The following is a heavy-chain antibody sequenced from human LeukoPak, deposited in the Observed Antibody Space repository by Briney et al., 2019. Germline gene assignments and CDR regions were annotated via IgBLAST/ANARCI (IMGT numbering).Heavy chain of an antibody. V-gene: IGHV4-39*01. CDR2: IYYSGST. Sequence: PSETLSLTCPVSGGSISSSSYYWGWIRQPPGKGLEWIGSIYYSGSTYYNPSLKSRVTISVDTSKNQFSLRLTSVTAADTAVYYCARQTGSGLFILPGGQGTLVTVSS. CDR1: GGSISSSSYY. J-gene: IGHJ4*02. CDR3: ARQTGSGLFILP. D-gene: IGHD3/OR15-3a*01.